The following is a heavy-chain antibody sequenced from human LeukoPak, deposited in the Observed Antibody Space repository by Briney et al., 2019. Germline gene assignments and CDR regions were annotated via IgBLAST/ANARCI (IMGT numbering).Heavy chain of an antibody. CDR1: GFTFTDHY. CDR2: TRNKANSYTT. CDR3: ARVNVASSGFDY. Sequence: GGSLRLSCAAFGFTFTDHYMDWVRQAPGKGLEWVGRTRNKANSYTTEYAASVKGRLTISRDDSKNSLYLQMNSLKTEDTAVYYCARVNVASSGFDYWGQGTLVTVSS. D-gene: IGHD3-10*01. J-gene: IGHJ4*02. V-gene: IGHV3-72*01.